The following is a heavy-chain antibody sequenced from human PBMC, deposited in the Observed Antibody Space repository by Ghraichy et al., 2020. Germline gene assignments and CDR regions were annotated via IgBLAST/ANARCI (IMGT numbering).Heavy chain of an antibody. Sequence: GESLNISCAASGFTFSGSAMHWVRQASGKGLEWVGRIRSKANSYATAYAASVKGRFTISRDDSKNTAYLQMNSLKTEDTAVYYCTSEPKTNCSGGSCYGYWGQGTLVTVSS. CDR1: GFTFSGSA. J-gene: IGHJ4*02. CDR2: IRSKANSYAT. CDR3: TSEPKTNCSGGSCYGY. D-gene: IGHD2-15*01. V-gene: IGHV3-73*01.